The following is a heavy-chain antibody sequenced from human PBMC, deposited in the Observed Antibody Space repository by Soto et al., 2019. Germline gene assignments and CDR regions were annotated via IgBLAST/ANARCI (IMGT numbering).Heavy chain of an antibody. CDR3: ARNILEGPTDF. Sequence: ASVKVSCKASGYTFTAHAMHWVRQAPGQGLEWMGWINTGKGDTKYSQKFQGRITITRDTSASTTYMELSSLKSEDTALYYCARNILEGPTDFWGPGTLVTVS. CDR1: GYTFTAHA. J-gene: IGHJ4*02. V-gene: IGHV1-3*04. CDR2: INTGKGDT.